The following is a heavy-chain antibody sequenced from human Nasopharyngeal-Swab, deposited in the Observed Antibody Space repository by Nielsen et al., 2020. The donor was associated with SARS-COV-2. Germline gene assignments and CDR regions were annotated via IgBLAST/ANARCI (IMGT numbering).Heavy chain of an antibody. J-gene: IGHJ4*02. V-gene: IGHV3-23*01. CDR2: ITADGAAT. D-gene: IGHD2-15*01. Sequence: GGSLRLSCAASGFTFSSYAMTWVRLAPGKGLELVSVITADGAATAYVDSVKGRFTISRDNSKNTLYLQMNSLRAEDTALYYCAKGTLGFCRGGSCYPLDSWGQGTLVTVSS. CDR3: AKGTLGFCRGGSCYPLDS. CDR1: GFTFSSYA.